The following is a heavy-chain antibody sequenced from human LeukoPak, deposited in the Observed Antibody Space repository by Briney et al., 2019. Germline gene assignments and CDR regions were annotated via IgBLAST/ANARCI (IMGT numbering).Heavy chain of an antibody. V-gene: IGHV5-51*01. Sequence: GESLKISCKGSGYSFTSYWIGWVRQMPGKGLEWMGIIYPGDSDTRYSPSFQGQVTISADKSISTAYLQWSSLKASDTAMYYCVRSGYYYDSSGYYYAASGYFDYWGQGTLVTVSS. D-gene: IGHD3-22*01. CDR2: IYPGDSDT. J-gene: IGHJ4*02. CDR1: GYSFTSYW. CDR3: VRSGYYYDSSGYYYAASGYFDY.